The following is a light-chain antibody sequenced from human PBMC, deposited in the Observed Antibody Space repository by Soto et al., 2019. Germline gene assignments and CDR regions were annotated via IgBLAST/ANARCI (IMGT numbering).Light chain of an antibody. J-gene: IGLJ2*01. CDR2: DVT. Sequence: QSALTQPASVSGSPGQSITISCTGTSSDVGGYNYVSWYQQHPGKAPKLMIYDVTNRPSGVSNRFSGSKCGNTASLTISGLQAEDEAYYYCSSYTSSSTLVFGGGTKLTVL. CDR3: SSYTSSSTLV. CDR1: SSDVGGYNY. V-gene: IGLV2-14*01.